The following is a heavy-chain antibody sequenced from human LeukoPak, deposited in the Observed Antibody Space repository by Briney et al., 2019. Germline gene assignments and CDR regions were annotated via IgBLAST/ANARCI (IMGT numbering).Heavy chain of an antibody. CDR3: ARHEGSVGLGDYFDY. CDR2: INHSGST. CDR1: GGSFSGYY. D-gene: IGHD3-10*01. V-gene: IGHV4-34*01. J-gene: IGHJ4*02. Sequence: SETLSLTCAVYGGSFSGYYWSWIRQPPGKGLEWIGEINHSGSTNYNPSLKSRVTISVDTSKNQFSLKLSSVTAADTAVYYCARHEGSVGLGDYFDYWGQGTLVTVSS.